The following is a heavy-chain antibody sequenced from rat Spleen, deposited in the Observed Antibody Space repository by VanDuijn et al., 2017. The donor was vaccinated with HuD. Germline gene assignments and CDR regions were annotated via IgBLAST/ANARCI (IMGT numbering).Heavy chain of an antibody. J-gene: IGHJ2*01. CDR3: ASPDSHWELGGY. CDR1: GFTFSNYG. CDR2: ISYDGSST. Sequence: EVQLVESGGGLVQPGRSLKLSCAASGFTFSNYGMAWVRQAPTKGLEWVATISYDGSSTYYRDSVKGRFTISRDNAKSTLYLQMDSLRSEDTATYYCASPDSHWELGGYWGQGVMVTVSS. D-gene: IGHD5-1*01. V-gene: IGHV5-29*01.